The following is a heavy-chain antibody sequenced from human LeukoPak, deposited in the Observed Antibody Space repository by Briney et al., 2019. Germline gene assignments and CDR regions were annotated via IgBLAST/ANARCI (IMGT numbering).Heavy chain of an antibody. D-gene: IGHD1-26*01. V-gene: IGHV3-11*06. Sequence: GGSLRLSCAASGFTFSDYYMSWIRQAPGKGLEWVSSISSSSSYIYYADSVKGRFTISRDNAKNSLYLQMNSLRAEDTAVYYCARVRWELPPYDGFDIWGQGTMVTVSS. CDR3: ARVRWELPPYDGFDI. J-gene: IGHJ3*02. CDR2: ISSSSSYI. CDR1: GFTFSDYY.